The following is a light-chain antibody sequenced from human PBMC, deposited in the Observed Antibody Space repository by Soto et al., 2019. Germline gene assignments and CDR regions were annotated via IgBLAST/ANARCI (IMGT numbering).Light chain of an antibody. J-gene: IGKJ4*01. CDR3: QQCNKGPRT. CDR2: GAF. V-gene: IGKV3-15*01. CDR1: QSVNSN. Sequence: EIVMTQSPATLSVSPGERATLSCRASQSVNSNLAWYPHKPGQAPRLLIYGAFTRATGIPARFSGSGSGTECTLTISSLQSEEFAVYYCQQCNKGPRTFGGGTKVESK.